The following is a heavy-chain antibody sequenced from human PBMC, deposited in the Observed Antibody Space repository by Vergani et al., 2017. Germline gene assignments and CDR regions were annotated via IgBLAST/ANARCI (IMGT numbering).Heavy chain of an antibody. Sequence: QVQLVESGGGVVQPGGSLRLSWEASGFPFSSYALHWVRQAPGKGLEWLAFIEYDGSNKYYADSVKGRFTISRDDSKKTLYLRLNSLRPEDTAVYYCASRWFSGSWSFDFWGRATLIAVSS. D-gene: IGHD6-25*01. CDR2: IEYDGSNK. CDR3: ASRWFSGSWSFDF. V-gene: IGHV3-30*02. CDR1: GFPFSSYA. J-gene: IGHJ4*02.